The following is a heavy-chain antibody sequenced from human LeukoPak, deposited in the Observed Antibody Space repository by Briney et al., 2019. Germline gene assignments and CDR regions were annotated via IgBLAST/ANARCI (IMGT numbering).Heavy chain of an antibody. CDR2: IIPIFGTA. CDR3: ARSETQQLAYYYYYYMDV. D-gene: IGHD6-13*01. J-gene: IGHJ6*03. CDR1: GYTFTSYG. Sequence: SVKVSCKASGYTFTSYGISWVRQAPGQGLEWMGGIIPIFGTANYAQKFQGRVTITADESTSTAYMELSSLRSEDTAVYYCARSETQQLAYYYYYYMDVWGKGTTVTISS. V-gene: IGHV1-69*13.